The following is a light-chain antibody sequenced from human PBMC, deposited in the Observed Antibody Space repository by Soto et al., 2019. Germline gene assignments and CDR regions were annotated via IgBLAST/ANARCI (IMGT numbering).Light chain of an antibody. J-gene: IGLJ2*01. CDR2: GST. V-gene: IGLV1-40*01. Sequence: QAVVTQSPSVSGAPGQRVTISCTGSSSNIGAGYDVHWYQQFPGTAPKLLLYGSTNRPSGVPDRFSGSKSGTSASLAIAGLQTEDEADYYCQSYDSSLSAVVFGGGTKLTVL. CDR3: QSYDSSLSAVV. CDR1: SSNIGAGYD.